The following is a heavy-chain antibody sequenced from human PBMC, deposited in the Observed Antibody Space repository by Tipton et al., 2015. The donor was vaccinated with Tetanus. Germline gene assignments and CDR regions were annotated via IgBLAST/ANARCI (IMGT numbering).Heavy chain of an antibody. Sequence: TLSLTCAVYGGSFSGYYWSWIRQPPGKGLEWIGEINHSGSTNYNPSLKSRVTISVDTPKNQFSLKLSSVTAADTAVYYCARGGGIAVALVRREETLDYWGQGTLVTVSS. CDR3: ARGGGIAVALVRREETLDY. D-gene: IGHD6-19*01. V-gene: IGHV4-34*01. CDR2: INHSGST. J-gene: IGHJ4*02. CDR1: GGSFSGYY.